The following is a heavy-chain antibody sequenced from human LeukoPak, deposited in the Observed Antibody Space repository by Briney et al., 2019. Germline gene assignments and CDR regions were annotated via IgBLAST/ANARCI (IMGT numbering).Heavy chain of an antibody. D-gene: IGHD5-18*01. J-gene: IGHJ4*02. V-gene: IGHV5-51*01. CDR1: GYSFTSYW. CDR3: ARQTAMGRSGDY. Sequence: GESLKISCKTSGYSFTSYWIGWVRQVPGKGLEWMGIIDPSDSETRYTPSFQGQVTISVDKSLTTAYLQWNSLKASDPAMYYCARQTAMGRSGDYWGQGTLVTVSS. CDR2: IDPSDSET.